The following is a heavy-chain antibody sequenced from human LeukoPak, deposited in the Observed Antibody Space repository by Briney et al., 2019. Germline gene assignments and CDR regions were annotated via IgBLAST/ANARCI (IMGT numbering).Heavy chain of an antibody. CDR3: ARDLRGLDY. Sequence: SETLSLTCTVSGGSISSSSYYWGWIRQPPGKGLEWIGYIYYSGSTNYNPSLKGRVTISVDTSKNQFSLKLSSVTAADTAVYYCARDLRGLDYWGQGTLVTASS. CDR1: GGSISSSSYY. J-gene: IGHJ4*02. D-gene: IGHD3-10*01. V-gene: IGHV4-61*01. CDR2: IYYSGST.